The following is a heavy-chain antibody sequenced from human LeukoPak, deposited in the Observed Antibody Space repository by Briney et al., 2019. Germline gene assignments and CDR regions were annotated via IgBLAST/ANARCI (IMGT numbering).Heavy chain of an antibody. CDR1: GFSFSNYA. CDR3: AKSQFIVVVVAAGGVGAFDI. CDR2: INDDWGTT. V-gene: IGHV3-64*04. D-gene: IGHD2-15*01. Sequence: GGSLRLSCSASGFSFSNYAMHWVRQAPGKGLEFVSGINDDWGTTDYADSVKGRFTISRDNSKNTLYLQMNSLRAEDTAVYYCAKSQFIVVVVAAGGVGAFDIWGQGTMVTVSS. J-gene: IGHJ3*02.